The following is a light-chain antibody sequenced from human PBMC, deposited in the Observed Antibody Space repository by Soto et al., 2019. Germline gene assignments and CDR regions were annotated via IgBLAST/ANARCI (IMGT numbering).Light chain of an antibody. CDR2: GAS. V-gene: IGKV3-20*01. J-gene: IGKJ4*01. CDR1: QSVSSTS. Sequence: EIVLTQSPGTLSLSPGERATLSCRASQSVSSTSLAWYQQKPGQAPRLLIYGASTRATGIPDRFSGSGSGTDFTLTISRVEPEDFALYYCQQSYRTPLTFGGGSKVEIK. CDR3: QQSYRTPLT.